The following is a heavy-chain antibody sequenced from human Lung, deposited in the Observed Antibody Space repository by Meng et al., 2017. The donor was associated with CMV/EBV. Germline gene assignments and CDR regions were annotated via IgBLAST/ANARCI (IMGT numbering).Heavy chain of an antibody. CDR1: GFMFSDYY. Sequence: GGSLRLXCAASGFMFSDYYITWIRQAPGKGLEWVSYISGGCGTIYYADSVKGRFIISRDNARNSLYLQMNSLRAEDTAVYYCARAAFLRNYFDYWGQGTVVTVAS. CDR3: ARAAFLRNYFDY. J-gene: IGHJ4*02. V-gene: IGHV3-11*04. CDR2: ISGGCGTI. D-gene: IGHD6-25*01.